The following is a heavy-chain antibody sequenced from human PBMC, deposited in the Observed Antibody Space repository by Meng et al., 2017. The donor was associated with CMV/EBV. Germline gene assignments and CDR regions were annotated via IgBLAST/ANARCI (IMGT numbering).Heavy chain of an antibody. V-gene: IGHV3-21*01. CDR1: GFTFSSYS. J-gene: IGHJ1*01. CDR2: ISSSSSYI. CDR3: AGDPYGTTVTTGDFQH. D-gene: IGHD4-17*01. Sequence: GGSLRLSCAASGFTFSSYSMNWVRQAPGKGLEWVSSISSSSSYIYYADSVKGRFTISRDNAKNSLYLQMNSLRAEDTAVYYCAGDPYGTTVTTGDFQHWGQGTLVTVSS.